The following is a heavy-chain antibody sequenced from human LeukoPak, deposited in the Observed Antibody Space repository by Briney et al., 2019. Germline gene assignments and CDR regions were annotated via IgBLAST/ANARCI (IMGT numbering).Heavy chain of an antibody. CDR1: RFTFTTYW. V-gene: IGHV3-30*02. CDR2: IRYDGSNK. CDR3: ARAGSPTATLDY. J-gene: IGHJ4*02. Sequence: GGSLRLSCAASRFTFTTYWMTWVRQAPGKGLEWVAFIRYDGSNKYYADSVKGRFTISRDNSKNTLYLQMDSLRPEDTAVFYCARAGSPTATLDYWGQGTLVTVSS. D-gene: IGHD6-13*01.